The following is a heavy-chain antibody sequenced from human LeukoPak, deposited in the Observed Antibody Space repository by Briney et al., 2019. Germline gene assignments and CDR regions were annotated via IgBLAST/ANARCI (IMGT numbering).Heavy chain of an antibody. Sequence: PSETLSLTCTVSGASMTNYYWSWIRKPPGKGLEWIGYIYYSGITNYNPSLTSRVSISVDMSRNQFSLKLTSVTAADTAVYYCARGRGYFDPFDPWGQGTLVTVSS. D-gene: IGHD3-9*01. J-gene: IGHJ5*02. CDR1: GASMTNYY. CDR3: ARGRGYFDPFDP. CDR2: IYYSGIT. V-gene: IGHV4-59*01.